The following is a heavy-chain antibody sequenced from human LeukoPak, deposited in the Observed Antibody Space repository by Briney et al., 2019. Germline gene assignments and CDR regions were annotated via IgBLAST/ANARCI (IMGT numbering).Heavy chain of an antibody. CDR3: ASDYDILTGYDL. V-gene: IGHV3-74*01. J-gene: IGHJ4*02. D-gene: IGHD3-9*01. CDR2: INSDGSST. CDR1: GFTFSSYW. Sequence: TGGSLRLSCAASGFTFSSYWMHWVRQAPGKVLVWVSRINSDGSSTSYADSVKGRFTISRDNAKNTLYLQMNSLRAEDTAVYYCASDYDILTGYDLWGQGTLITVSS.